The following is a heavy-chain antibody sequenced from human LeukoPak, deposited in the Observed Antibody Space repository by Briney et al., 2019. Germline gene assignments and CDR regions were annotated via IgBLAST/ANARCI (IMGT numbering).Heavy chain of an antibody. CDR1: GYSFTSHY. D-gene: IGHD3-16*02. CDR3: ARDNSVGDIAWWFDP. CDR2: INPSGSST. V-gene: IGHV1-46*01. J-gene: IGHJ5*02. Sequence: ASVKVSRKASGYSFTSHYMHWVRQAPGQGLEWMGLINPSGSSTLYAQKFQGRVTMTRDMSTTTDYMELSSLRSEDTAVYYCARDNSVGDIAWWFDPWGQGTLVTVSS.